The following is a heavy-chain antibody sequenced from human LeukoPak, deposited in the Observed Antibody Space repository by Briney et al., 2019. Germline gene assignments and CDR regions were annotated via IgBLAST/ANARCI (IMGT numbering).Heavy chain of an antibody. V-gene: IGHV3-9*01. D-gene: IGHD4-17*01. CDR2: ISWNSGSI. Sequence: TGGSLRLSCAASGFTFDDYAMHWVRQSPGKGLEWVSGISWNSGSIGYADSVKGRFTISRDNAKNFLYLQMNSLRVEDTALYYCARDGDGRGEDFDYWGQGILVTVSS. J-gene: IGHJ4*02. CDR1: GFTFDDYA. CDR3: ARDGDGRGEDFDY.